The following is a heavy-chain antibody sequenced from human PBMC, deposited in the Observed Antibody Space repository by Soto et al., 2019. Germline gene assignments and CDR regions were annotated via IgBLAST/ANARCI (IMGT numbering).Heavy chain of an antibody. CDR1: GGTFSSYA. Sequence: ASVKVSCKASGGTFSSYAISWVRQAPGQGLEWMGGIIPIFGTANYAQKFQGRVTITADESTSTAYMELSSLRSEDTAVYYCARGTIFGVVTAHYGMDVWGQGTTVTVSS. CDR2: IIPIFGTA. CDR3: ARGTIFGVVTAHYGMDV. J-gene: IGHJ6*02. D-gene: IGHD3-3*01. V-gene: IGHV1-69*13.